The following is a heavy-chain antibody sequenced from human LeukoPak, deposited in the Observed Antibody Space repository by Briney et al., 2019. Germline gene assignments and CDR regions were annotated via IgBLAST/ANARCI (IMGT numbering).Heavy chain of an antibody. CDR3: IRDFRSADY. J-gene: IGHJ4*02. CDR2: ISSSSSYI. CDR1: GFTFSSYS. V-gene: IGHV3-21*01. Sequence: GGSLRLSCAASGFTFSSYSMNWVRQAPGKGLEWVSSISSSSSYIYYADSVKARFTISRDNARNTVYLQMNSLRAEDTAVYYCIRDFRSADYWGQGTLVTVSS.